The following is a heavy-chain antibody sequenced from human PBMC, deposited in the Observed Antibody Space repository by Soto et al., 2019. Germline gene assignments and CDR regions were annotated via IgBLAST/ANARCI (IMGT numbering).Heavy chain of an antibody. CDR2: IYWHDDK. D-gene: IGHD6-13*01. CDR1: GFSLSTTGVG. V-gene: IGHV2-5*01. Sequence: GPTLVNPTQTLTLTCTFSGFSLSTTGVGVSWIRQPPGKALEWLALIYWHDDKRYSPSLKSRLTITKDTSKNQVVLTMTNMDPVDTATYYCAHRGGAAVGLYYFDYCGPGALVTVSS. CDR3: AHRGGAAVGLYYFDY. J-gene: IGHJ4*02.